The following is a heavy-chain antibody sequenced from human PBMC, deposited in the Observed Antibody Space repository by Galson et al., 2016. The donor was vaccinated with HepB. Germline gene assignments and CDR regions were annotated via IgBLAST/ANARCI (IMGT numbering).Heavy chain of an antibody. J-gene: IGHJ4*02. CDR1: GASIGSGGHY. V-gene: IGHV4-31*03. CDR2: IYHTGAT. D-gene: IGHD2-21*02. Sequence: TLSLTCSVSGASIGSGGHYWSWFRQHPGKGLEWLGYIYHTGATYYNPSLETRLAILVDTSKNQFSLRLNSATAADTAVYCCASEGFGDDSCASGTSFDHWGQGTLVTVSS. CDR3: ASEGFGDDSCASGTSFDH.